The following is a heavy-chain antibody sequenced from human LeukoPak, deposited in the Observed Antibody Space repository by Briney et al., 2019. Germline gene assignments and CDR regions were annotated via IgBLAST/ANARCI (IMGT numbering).Heavy chain of an antibody. CDR2: IYPGNSDT. D-gene: IGHD5-12*01. Sequence: GESLQISCKGSGYSFTSYCIGWVRQLSGKNLEWMGIIYPGNSDTKYTPSFQGQDTISAEKSISTAYLQWSSLKASDTAMYYCARQGGGYEPTYYDYWGQGTLVTVSS. J-gene: IGHJ4*02. CDR1: GYSFTSYC. CDR3: ARQGGGYEPTYYDY. V-gene: IGHV5-51*01.